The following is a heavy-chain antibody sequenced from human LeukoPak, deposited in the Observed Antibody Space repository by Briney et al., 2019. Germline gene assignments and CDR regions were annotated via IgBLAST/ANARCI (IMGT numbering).Heavy chain of an antibody. V-gene: IGHV4-59*01. Sequence: PSETLSLTCTVSGGSISSYYWSWIRQPPGKGLEWIGYIYYSGSTNYNPSLKSRVTISVDASKNQFSLKLSSVTAADTAVYYCARWSASAVTHDYWGQGTLVTVSS. CDR1: GGSISSYY. CDR3: ARWSASAVTHDY. D-gene: IGHD4-11*01. CDR2: IYYSGST. J-gene: IGHJ4*02.